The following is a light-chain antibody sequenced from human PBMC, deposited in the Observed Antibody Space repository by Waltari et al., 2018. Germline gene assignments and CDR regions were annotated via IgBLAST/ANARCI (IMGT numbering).Light chain of an antibody. CDR1: RSDIGAYNF. V-gene: IGLV2-23*01. Sequence: QSVLTQPASVSGSPGQSITISCTGTRSDIGAYNFVHWFQQLPGQAPRLLISEATKRPSGVSYRFSGSKSGNTASLSISDLQAEDEADYYCCSYVGGSRVLFGGGTKLTV. CDR3: CSYVGGSRVL. CDR2: EAT. J-gene: IGLJ2*01.